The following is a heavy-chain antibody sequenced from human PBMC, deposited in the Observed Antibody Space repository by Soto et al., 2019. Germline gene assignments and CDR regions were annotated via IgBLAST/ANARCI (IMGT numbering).Heavy chain of an antibody. CDR3: ARERESDYFDD. Sequence: SETLSLTCVVSGDSISNYYWSWIRQPPGKTLEWIGYIYNSGTTSYNPSLKSRVTISLDTPKNQISLKLSSVTAADTAVYYCARERESDYFDDWGQGTLVTVSS. CDR1: GDSISNYY. V-gene: IGHV4-59*01. J-gene: IGHJ4*02. CDR2: IYNSGTT. D-gene: IGHD1-26*01.